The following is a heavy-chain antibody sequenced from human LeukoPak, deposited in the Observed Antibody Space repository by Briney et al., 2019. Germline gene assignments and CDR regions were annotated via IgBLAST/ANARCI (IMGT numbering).Heavy chain of an antibody. CDR3: SRGLDSRKLGY. CDR1: GASLCSGDQY. D-gene: IGHD3-22*01. V-gene: IGHV4-31*03. J-gene: IGHJ4*02. CDR2: IHPSGRL. Sequence: HSQTLSLTRTVSGASLCSGDQYWNWIRQSPQKGLEWIGSIHPSGRLYNNPSLESRVTISIDTSKNQFSLNLNSVTAADTAVYFCSRGLDSRKLGYWGQGTLVTVSS.